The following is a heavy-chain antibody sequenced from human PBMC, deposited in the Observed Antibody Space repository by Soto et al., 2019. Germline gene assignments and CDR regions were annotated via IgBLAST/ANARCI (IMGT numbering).Heavy chain of an antibody. CDR1: GYSFTSYW. J-gene: IGHJ5*02. D-gene: IGHD3-22*01. V-gene: IGHV5-10-1*01. CDR3: ARLSDYDSSGCPNWFDP. CDR2: IDPSDSYT. Sequence: GESLKISCKGSGYSFTSYWISWVRQMPGKGLEWMGRIDPSDSYTNYSPSFQGHVTISADKSISTACLQWSSLKASDTAMYYCARLSDYDSSGCPNWFDPWGQGTLVTVSS.